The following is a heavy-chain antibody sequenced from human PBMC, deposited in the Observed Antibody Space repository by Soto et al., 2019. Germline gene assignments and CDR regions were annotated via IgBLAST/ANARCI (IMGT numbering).Heavy chain of an antibody. V-gene: IGHV3-30*03. CDR2: ISYDESDK. D-gene: IGHD6-19*01. CDR1: VFTFRSYA. Sequence: VGSLRLSCASSVFTFRSYAMHWVRQAPGKGLEWVAVISYDESDKYYADSLKGRFTISRDNSKNTLYLQMNSLRGEDTAVYYCARDLSVAGPEYWGQGTLVIVSS. J-gene: IGHJ4*02. CDR3: ARDLSVAGPEY.